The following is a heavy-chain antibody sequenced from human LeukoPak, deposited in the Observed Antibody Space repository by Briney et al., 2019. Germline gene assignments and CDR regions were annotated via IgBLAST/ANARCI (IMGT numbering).Heavy chain of an antibody. V-gene: IGHV1-2*02. CDR2: INPKSGAA. Sequence: APVKVSCKASGYTFTSYYMHWVRQAPGQGLQWLGWINPKSGAAAYAQQFRGRVTMTRDTSISTDYMEMKRVTSDDTAVYYCARAPPAGYIYFDYWGQGTLVTVSS. D-gene: IGHD5-12*01. J-gene: IGHJ4*02. CDR3: ARAPPAGYIYFDY. CDR1: GYTFTSYY.